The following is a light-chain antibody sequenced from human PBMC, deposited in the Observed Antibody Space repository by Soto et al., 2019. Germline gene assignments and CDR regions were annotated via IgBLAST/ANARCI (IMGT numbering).Light chain of an antibody. Sequence: EIVMTQSPATLSVSPGERATVSCRASQSVSSNFAWYQQKPGQAPRLLIYGASTRATGIPARFSGSGSGTEFTLTIGSLQSEDFAVFYCQQYNTWPRTFGQGTKREIK. CDR3: QQYNTWPRT. V-gene: IGKV3-15*01. CDR1: QSVSSN. CDR2: GAS. J-gene: IGKJ2*01.